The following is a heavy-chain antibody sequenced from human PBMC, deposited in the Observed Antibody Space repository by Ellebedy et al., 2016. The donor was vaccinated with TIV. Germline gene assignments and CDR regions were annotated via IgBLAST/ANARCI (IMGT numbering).Heavy chain of an antibody. CDR2: IYYSGST. CDR1: GGSISSYY. Sequence: SETLSLTCTVSGGSISSYYWSWIRQPPGKGLEWIGYIYYSGSTNYNPSLKSRVTISVDTSKNQFSLKLSSVTAADTAVYYCAREVSSAMVLYNWFDPWGQGTLVTVSS. D-gene: IGHD5-18*01. CDR3: AREVSSAMVLYNWFDP. J-gene: IGHJ5*02. V-gene: IGHV4-59*01.